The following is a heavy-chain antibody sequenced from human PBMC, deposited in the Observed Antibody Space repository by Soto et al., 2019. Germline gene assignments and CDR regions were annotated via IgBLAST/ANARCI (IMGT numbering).Heavy chain of an antibody. Sequence: GASVKVSCKASGYTFTSYYMHWVRQAPGQGLEWMGIINPSGGSTSYAQKFQGRVTMTRDTSTSTVYMELSSLRSEDTAVYYCARVYYDILTGSPYFDYWGQGTLVTVSS. CDR1: GYTFTSYY. CDR2: INPSGGST. V-gene: IGHV1-46*01. CDR3: ARVYYDILTGSPYFDY. J-gene: IGHJ4*02. D-gene: IGHD3-9*01.